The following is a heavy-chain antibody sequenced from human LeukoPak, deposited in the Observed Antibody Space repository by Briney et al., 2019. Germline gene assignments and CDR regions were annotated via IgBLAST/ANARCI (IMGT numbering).Heavy chain of an antibody. D-gene: IGHD3-22*01. J-gene: IGHJ3*02. V-gene: IGHV4-38-2*01. CDR1: GYSISSGYY. CDR3: ATTLPVNSSGYRGDAFDI. CDR2: IYHSGST. Sequence: SETLSLTCAVSGYSISSGYYWGWIRQPPGKGLEWIGSIYHSGSTYYNPSLKSRVTISVDTSKNQFSLKLSSVTAADTAVYYCATTLPVNSSGYRGDAFDIWGQGTMVTVSS.